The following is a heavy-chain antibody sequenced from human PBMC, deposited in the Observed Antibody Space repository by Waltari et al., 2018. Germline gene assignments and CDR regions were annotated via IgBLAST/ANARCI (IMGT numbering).Heavy chain of an antibody. CDR1: GFSLTTSGVG. CDR3: IHRRRAYDWSGLDY. D-gene: IGHD5-12*01. V-gene: IGHV2-5*01. Sequence: QITLKESGPALVKPTQTLTLTCTFSGFSLTTSGVGVGWIRRPPGEALEWLALIYWKYDERYSPSLRSRLTITKDTSKNQVVLTMTNMDPVDTATYYCIHRRRAYDWSGLDYWGQGVLVTVSS. CDR2: IYWKYDE. J-gene: IGHJ4*02.